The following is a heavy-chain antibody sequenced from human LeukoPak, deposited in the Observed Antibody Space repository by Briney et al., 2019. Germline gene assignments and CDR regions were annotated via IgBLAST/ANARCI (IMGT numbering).Heavy chain of an antibody. Sequence: GESLKISCKGSGYSFTSDWISWWRQMPGKGLEWLGRIDPSDSYTTYSPSFQGHVSISADKSISTAYLQWSSLKASDTAIYYCARHDARGVMITGYWGQGTLVTVSS. CDR3: ARHDARGVMITGY. CDR1: GYSFTSDW. V-gene: IGHV5-10-1*01. J-gene: IGHJ4*02. CDR2: IDPSDSYT. D-gene: IGHD3-10*01.